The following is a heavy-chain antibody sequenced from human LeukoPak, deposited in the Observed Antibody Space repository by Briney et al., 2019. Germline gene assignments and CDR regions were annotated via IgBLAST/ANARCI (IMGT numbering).Heavy chain of an antibody. V-gene: IGHV4-39*07. J-gene: IGHJ4*02. Sequence: SETLSLTCTVSGGSVSSGSYYWGWIRQPPGKGLEWIGNIYYSGSTYYNPSLKSRVTISVETSKNQFSLKLSSVTAADTAVYYCARGGWLRPIDYWGQGTLVTISS. CDR2: IYYSGST. D-gene: IGHD5-12*01. CDR3: ARGGWLRPIDY. CDR1: GGSVSSGSYY.